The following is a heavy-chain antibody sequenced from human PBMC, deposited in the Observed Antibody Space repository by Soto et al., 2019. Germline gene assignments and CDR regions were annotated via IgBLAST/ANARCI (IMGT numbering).Heavy chain of an antibody. D-gene: IGHD3-16*01. CDR1: GFTFSDHY. V-gene: IGHV3-72*01. Sequence: GGSLRLSCAASGFTFSDHYMDWVRQAPGKGLEWVGRTRNKANSYTTEYAASVKGRFTISRDDSKNSLYLQMNSLKTEDTAVYYCARGNWGSYKAADAFDIWGQGTMVTVSS. J-gene: IGHJ3*02. CDR2: TRNKANSYTT. CDR3: ARGNWGSYKAADAFDI.